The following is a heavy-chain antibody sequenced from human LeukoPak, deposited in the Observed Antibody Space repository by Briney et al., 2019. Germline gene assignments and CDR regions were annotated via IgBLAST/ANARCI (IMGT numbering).Heavy chain of an antibody. V-gene: IGHV4-59*01. CDR1: GGSISTNY. Sequence: SETLSLTCTVFGGSISTNYWSWIRQPPGKGLEWIGYIYYSGRTNYNPSLKSRVTISIDTSKNQFSLKLSSATAADTAVYYCARDPKDFYDTSNYLYFDYWGRGTLVTVSS. J-gene: IGHJ4*02. D-gene: IGHD3-22*01. CDR3: ARDPKDFYDTSNYLYFDY. CDR2: IYYSGRT.